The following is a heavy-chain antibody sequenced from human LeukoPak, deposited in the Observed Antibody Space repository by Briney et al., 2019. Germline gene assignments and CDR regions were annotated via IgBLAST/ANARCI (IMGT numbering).Heavy chain of an antibody. CDR2: MNPNSGNT. V-gene: IGHV1-8*01. Sequence: SVKVSCKASGYTFTSYDINWVRQATGQGLEWMGWMNPNSGNTGYAQKFQGRVTMTRNTSISTAYMELSSLRSEDTAVYYCARGVRTFKDTAMVYYFDYWGQGTLVTVSS. J-gene: IGHJ4*02. CDR3: ARGVRTFKDTAMVYYFDY. CDR1: GYTFTSYD. D-gene: IGHD5-18*01.